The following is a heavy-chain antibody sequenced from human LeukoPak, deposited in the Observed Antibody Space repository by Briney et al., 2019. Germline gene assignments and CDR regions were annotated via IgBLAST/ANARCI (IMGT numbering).Heavy chain of an antibody. CDR2: ISSNGGYT. CDR1: GFTFSSHA. CDR3: ATTYYYDSSGYLDY. V-gene: IGHV3-64*01. D-gene: IGHD3-22*01. J-gene: IGHJ4*02. Sequence: GGSLRLSCAASGFTFSSHALHWVRQAPGKGLEYVSAISSNGGYTYYANSVKGRFTISRDNSKSTLYPQMGSLRAEDTAVYYCATTYYYDSSGYLDYWGQGTLVTVSS.